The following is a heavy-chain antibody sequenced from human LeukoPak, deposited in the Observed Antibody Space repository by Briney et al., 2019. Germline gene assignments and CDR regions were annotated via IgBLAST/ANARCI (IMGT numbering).Heavy chain of an antibody. CDR3: ARDPHDYCDY. Sequence: GASVKVSCKASGFTFTSNGISWVRQAPGQGLEWMGWINAYNGKTNYPQKFQDRVTMTTDTSTSTAYLELRNLRSDDTAVYYCARDPHDYCDYWGQGTLVTVSS. CDR1: GFTFTSNG. V-gene: IGHV1-18*01. J-gene: IGHJ4*02. CDR2: INAYNGKT.